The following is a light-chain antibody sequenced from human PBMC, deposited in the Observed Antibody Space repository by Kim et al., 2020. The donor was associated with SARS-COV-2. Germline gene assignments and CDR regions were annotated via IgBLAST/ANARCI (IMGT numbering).Light chain of an antibody. CDR2: AAS. CDR1: QGISTY. J-gene: IGKJ2*01. Sequence: SASVGDTVTITCRASQGISTYLNWYQQKPGKAPNLLIYAASSLQSGFPSTCSGSGSGTDFTLTMSSLQPEDFATYYCQQSYNFPYTFGQGTKLEI. V-gene: IGKV1-39*01. CDR3: QQSYNFPYT.